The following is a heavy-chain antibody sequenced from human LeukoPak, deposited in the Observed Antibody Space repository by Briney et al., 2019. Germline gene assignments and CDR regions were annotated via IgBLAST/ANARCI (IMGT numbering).Heavy chain of an antibody. J-gene: IGHJ3*02. D-gene: IGHD3-9*01. CDR3: ARGLRLTGYYLTDAFDI. Sequence: ASVKVSCKASGYTFTSYDINWVRQATGQGLEWMGWMNPNSGNTGYAQKFQGRVTMTRNTSISTAYMELSSLRSEDTAVYYCARGLRLTGYYLTDAFDIWGQGTMVTVSS. V-gene: IGHV1-8*01. CDR2: MNPNSGNT. CDR1: GYTFTSYD.